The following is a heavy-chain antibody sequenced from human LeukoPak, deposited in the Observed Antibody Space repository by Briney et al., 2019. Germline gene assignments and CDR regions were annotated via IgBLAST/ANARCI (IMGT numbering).Heavy chain of an antibody. Sequence: GGSLRLSCAASGFTFSSYSMNWVRQAPGKGLEWVSSISSSSSYIYYADSVKGRFTISRDNAKNSLYLQMNSLRAEDSAVYYCARDNGEYYYDSSGYYYDYWGQGTLVTVSS. V-gene: IGHV3-21*01. CDR1: GFTFSSYS. D-gene: IGHD3-22*01. J-gene: IGHJ4*02. CDR3: ARDNGEYYYDSSGYYYDY. CDR2: ISSSSSYI.